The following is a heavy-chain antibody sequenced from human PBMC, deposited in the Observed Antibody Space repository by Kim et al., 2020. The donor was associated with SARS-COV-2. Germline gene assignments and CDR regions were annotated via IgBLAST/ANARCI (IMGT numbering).Heavy chain of an antibody. J-gene: IGHJ5*02. CDR3: ARDLVRVVRNYFDP. CDR1: GDSISSSYW. CDR2: YYHSGTT. Sequence: SETLSLTCTVSGDSISSSYWWCLVRQPPEKLQGLIGKYYHSGTTHYNPSIKSLVSTSIDKSRSQFSLIMTSLTAADAAGYYCARDLVRVVRNYFDPWGQGNLGTLFS. V-gene: IGHV4-4*02. D-gene: IGHD3-10*01.